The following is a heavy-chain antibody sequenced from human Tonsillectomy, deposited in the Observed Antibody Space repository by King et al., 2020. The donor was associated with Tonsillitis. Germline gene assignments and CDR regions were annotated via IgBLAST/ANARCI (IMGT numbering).Heavy chain of an antibody. CDR3: ARHGTDYGGNTPGHY. Sequence: QLVQSGAEVKKPGESLKISCKGSGYSFTNYWIGWVRQMPGKGLEWMGIIYPGDSDTRYSPSFQGQVTISVDKSISTAYLQWSSLKASDTAMYSCARHGTDYGGNTPGHYWGQGTLVTVSS. CDR1: GYSFTNYW. CDR2: IYPGDSDT. V-gene: IGHV5-51*01. J-gene: IGHJ4*02. D-gene: IGHD4-23*01.